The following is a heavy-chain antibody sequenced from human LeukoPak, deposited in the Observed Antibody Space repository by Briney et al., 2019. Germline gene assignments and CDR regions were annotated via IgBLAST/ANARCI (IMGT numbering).Heavy chain of an antibody. CDR3: ARDSYGDDY. CDR1: GGSFSGYY. D-gene: IGHD5-18*01. V-gene: IGHV4-34*01. Sequence: SGTLSLTCAVYGGSFSGYYWSWIRQPPGKGLEWIGEINHSGSTNYNPSLKSRVTISVDTSKNQFSLKLSSVTAADTAVYYCARDSYGDDYWGQGTLVTVSS. J-gene: IGHJ4*02. CDR2: INHSGST.